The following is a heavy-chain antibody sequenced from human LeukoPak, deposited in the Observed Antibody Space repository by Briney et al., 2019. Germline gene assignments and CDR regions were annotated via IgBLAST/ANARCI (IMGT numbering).Heavy chain of an antibody. Sequence: GGSLRLSCAASGFTFSSYSMNWVRQAPGKGLEGVSYISSSSSTIYYADSVKGRFTISRDNAKNSLYLQMNSLRAEDTAVYYCARVFYYDFWSGYYGPEYFDYWGQGTLVTVSS. V-gene: IGHV3-48*04. CDR2: ISSSSSTI. J-gene: IGHJ4*02. D-gene: IGHD3-3*01. CDR3: ARVFYYDFWSGYYGPEYFDY. CDR1: GFTFSSYS.